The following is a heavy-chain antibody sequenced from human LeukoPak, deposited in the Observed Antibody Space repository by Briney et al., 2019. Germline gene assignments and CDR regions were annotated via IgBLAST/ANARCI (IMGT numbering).Heavy chain of an antibody. J-gene: IGHJ4*02. CDR2: IHPSGML. V-gene: IGHV4-31*03. CDR3: SRGLDSRKLGC. Sequence: SETLSLTCTVSVASFNSDDQYWNWIRQSPGKGLEWIGSIHPSGMLYNNPSLESRVTMSRDTSKNQFSLNLNSVTAADTPVYFCSRGLDSRKLGCWGQGILVTVSS. CDR1: VASFNSDDQY. D-gene: IGHD3-22*01.